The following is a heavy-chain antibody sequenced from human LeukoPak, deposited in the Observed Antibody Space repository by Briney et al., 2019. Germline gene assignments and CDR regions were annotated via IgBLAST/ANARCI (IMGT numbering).Heavy chain of an antibody. CDR3: AKSIVGAPYYFDY. CDR2: IYSGGSS. CDR1: GFTVSSNY. Sequence: GGSLRLSCAASGFTVSSNYMSWVRQAPGKGLKWVSVIYSGGSSYYADSVKGRFTISRDNSKNTVYLQMNSLRAEDTAVYYCAKSIVGAPYYFDYWGQGTLVTVSS. D-gene: IGHD1-26*01. J-gene: IGHJ4*02. V-gene: IGHV3-66*01.